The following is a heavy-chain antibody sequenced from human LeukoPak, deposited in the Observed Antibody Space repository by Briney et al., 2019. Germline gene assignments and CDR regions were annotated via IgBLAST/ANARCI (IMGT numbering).Heavy chain of an antibody. CDR1: GGSISSGGYY. Sequence: SQTLSLTCTVSGGSISSGGYYWSWIRQHPGKGLEWIGYIYYSGSTYYNPSLKSRVTISVGTSKNQFSLKLSSVTAADTAVYYCASTLVVTATFDYWGQGTLVTVSS. CDR3: ASTLVVTATFDY. D-gene: IGHD3-22*01. CDR2: IYYSGST. J-gene: IGHJ4*02. V-gene: IGHV4-31*03.